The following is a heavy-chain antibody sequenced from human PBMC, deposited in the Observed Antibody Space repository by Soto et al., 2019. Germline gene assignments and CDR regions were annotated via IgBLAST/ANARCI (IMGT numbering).Heavy chain of an antibody. D-gene: IGHD2-15*01. Sequence: PGGSLRLSCAASGFTFSDYYMSWIRQAPGKGLEWVSYISSSGSTIYYADSVKGRFTISRDNAKNSLYLQMNSLRAEDTAVYYCARDRDCSGGSCHRYYYYYYGMDVWGQGTTVTVSS. CDR3: ARDRDCSGGSCHRYYYYYYGMDV. J-gene: IGHJ6*02. V-gene: IGHV3-11*01. CDR2: ISSSGSTI. CDR1: GFTFSDYY.